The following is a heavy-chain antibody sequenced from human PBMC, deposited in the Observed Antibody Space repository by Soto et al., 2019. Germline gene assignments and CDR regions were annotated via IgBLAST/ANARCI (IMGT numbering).Heavy chain of an antibody. CDR1: GFTFSSYA. J-gene: IGHJ4*02. Sequence: GGSLRLSCAASGFTFSSYAMSWVRQAPGKGLEWVSAISGSGGSTYYADSVKGRFTISRDNSKNTLYLQMNSLRAEDTAVYYCAKDRMITFGGPIKNFDYWGQGTLVTVSS. D-gene: IGHD3-16*01. CDR2: ISGSGGST. CDR3: AKDRMITFGGPIKNFDY. V-gene: IGHV3-23*01.